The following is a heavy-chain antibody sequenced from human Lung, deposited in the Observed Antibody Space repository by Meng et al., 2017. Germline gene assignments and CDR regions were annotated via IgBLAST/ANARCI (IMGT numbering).Heavy chain of an antibody. J-gene: IGHJ2*01. D-gene: IGHD1/OR15-1a*01. CDR2: INHSGST. V-gene: IGHV4-34*01. Sequence: QVQLQSWGEGWLKPSETLSLPLAVYGGSFSGYYWSWIRQPPGKGLEWIGEINHSGSTNYNPSLKSRVTISVDTSKNQFSLKLSSVTAADTAVYYCARPKQANWYFDLWGRGTLVTVSS. CDR1: GGSFSGYY. CDR3: ARPKQANWYFDL.